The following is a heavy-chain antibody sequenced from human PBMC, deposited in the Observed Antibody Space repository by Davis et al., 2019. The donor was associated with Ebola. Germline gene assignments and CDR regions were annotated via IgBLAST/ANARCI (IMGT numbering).Heavy chain of an antibody. CDR3: ARHQYYYDSSGYYGVGAFDI. CDR2: IYSGHSDT. CDR1: GYSFTSYW. V-gene: IGHV5-51*01. Sequence: GESLKISCKGSGYSFTSYWISWVRQLHGRGLEWMGIIYSGHSDTRYSPSFRGRVTISADKSTRTAYLLWSSLKASDTAMYYCARHQYYYDSSGYYGVGAFDIWGQGTMVTVSS. J-gene: IGHJ3*02. D-gene: IGHD3-22*01.